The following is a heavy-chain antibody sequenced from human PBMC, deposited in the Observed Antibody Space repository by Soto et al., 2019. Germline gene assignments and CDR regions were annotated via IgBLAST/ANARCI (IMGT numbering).Heavy chain of an antibody. D-gene: IGHD2-15*01. CDR2: ISAHNGNT. V-gene: IGHV1-18*01. CDR3: AVGYCSGGSCAAARRY. CDR1: CYTFTSYG. J-gene: IGHJ4*02. Sequence: ASVKVSCKASCYTFTSYGISWVRQAPGQGLEWMGWISAHNGNTNYAQKLQGRVTMTTDTSTSTAYMELSSLRSEDTAVYYCAVGYCSGGSCAAARRYWGQGTLVTVSS.